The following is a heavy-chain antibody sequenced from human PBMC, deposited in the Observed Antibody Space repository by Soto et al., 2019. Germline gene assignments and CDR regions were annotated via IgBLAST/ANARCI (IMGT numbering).Heavy chain of an antibody. J-gene: IGHJ4*02. Sequence: GGSVRLSXAASGFTFSNYAMAWVRQAPGKGLEWVSSISGSGETTYYADSVKGRFTISRDNSKNTLYLQMSSLRAEDTAIYYCAKDYGGSDGYFDYWGQGTLVTVSS. CDR3: AKDYGGSDGYFDY. CDR1: GFTFSNYA. D-gene: IGHD2-15*01. V-gene: IGHV3-23*01. CDR2: ISGSGETT.